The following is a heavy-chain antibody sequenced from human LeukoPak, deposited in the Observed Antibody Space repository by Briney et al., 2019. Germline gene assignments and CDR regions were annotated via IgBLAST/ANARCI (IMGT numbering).Heavy chain of an antibody. CDR3: ASASLSGSLLPRDY. V-gene: IGHV3-33*03. J-gene: IGHJ4*02. CDR1: GYTFGRNG. D-gene: IGHD1-26*01. CDR2: IWYDGSKK. Sequence: GGSLRLSCAASGYTFGRNGMHWVRQAPGKGLEWVALIWYDGSKKYYGDFVKGRFTISRDNAKNSLYLQMNSLRAEDTAVYYCASASLSGSLLPRDYWGQGTLVTVSS.